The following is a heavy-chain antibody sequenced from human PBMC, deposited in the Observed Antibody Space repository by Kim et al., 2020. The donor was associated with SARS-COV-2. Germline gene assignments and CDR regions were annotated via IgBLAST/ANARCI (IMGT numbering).Heavy chain of an antibody. CDR1: GYSFTSYW. Sequence: GESLKISCKGSGYSFTSYWIGWVRQMPGKGLEWIGIIYPGDSDTRYSPSFQGQVTISADKSISTAYLQWSSLKASDTAMYYCARQWDYDILTGYFKGHFDYWGQGTLVTVSS. V-gene: IGHV5-51*01. CDR2: IYPGDSDT. D-gene: IGHD3-9*01. CDR3: ARQWDYDILTGYFKGHFDY. J-gene: IGHJ4*02.